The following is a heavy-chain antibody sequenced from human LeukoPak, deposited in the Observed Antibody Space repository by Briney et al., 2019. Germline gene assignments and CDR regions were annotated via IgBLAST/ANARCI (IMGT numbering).Heavy chain of an antibody. CDR2: IYYSGST. CDR1: GGSISSYY. J-gene: IGHJ5*02. Sequence: PSETLSLTCTVSGGSISSYYWSWIRQPPGKGLEWIGYIYYSGSTNYKSSLKSRVTISVDPSKNQFSLKLSSVTAADTAVYYCARLTGYSSESWFDPWGQGTLVTVSS. CDR3: ARLTGYSSESWFDP. V-gene: IGHV4-59*01. D-gene: IGHD3-9*01.